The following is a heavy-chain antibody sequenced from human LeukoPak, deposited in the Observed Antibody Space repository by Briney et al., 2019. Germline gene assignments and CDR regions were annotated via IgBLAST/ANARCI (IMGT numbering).Heavy chain of an antibody. Sequence: GGSLRLSCAASGFTFSSYWMHWVRQAPGKGLVWVSRINSDGSSTSYADSVKGRFTISRDNSKNTLYLQMNSLRAEDTAVYYCARDHCSSTSCYSPYFDYWGQGTLVTVSS. CDR3: ARDHCSSTSCYSPYFDY. CDR2: INSDGSST. V-gene: IGHV3-74*01. D-gene: IGHD2-2*01. CDR1: GFTFSSYW. J-gene: IGHJ4*02.